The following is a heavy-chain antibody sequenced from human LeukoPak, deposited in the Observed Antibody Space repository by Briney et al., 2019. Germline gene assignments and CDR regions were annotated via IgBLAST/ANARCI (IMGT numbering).Heavy chain of an antibody. CDR3: ARDLDY. CDR2: ITPDGTEQ. V-gene: IGHV3-7*04. CDR1: GFTFTNFW. Sequence: GGSLRLSCAASGFTFTNFWMTWVRQAPGKGLEWVATITPDGTEQYYVDSMKGRSTISRDNAKNSVSLQMNSLRVEDTAVYSCARDLDYWGQGTLVTVSS. J-gene: IGHJ4*02.